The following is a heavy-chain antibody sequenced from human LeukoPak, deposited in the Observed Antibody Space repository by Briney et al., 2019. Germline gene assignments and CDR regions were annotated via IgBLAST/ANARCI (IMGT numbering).Heavy chain of an antibody. Sequence: PSQTLSLTCTVSGGSISSGSYYWSWVRQPAGKGLEWIGRIYTSGSTNYNPSRKSRVTISVDTSKNQFSLKLSSVTAADTAVYYCARAELYRQIYYYYGMDVWGQGTTVTVSS. CDR3: ARAELYRQIYYYYGMDV. V-gene: IGHV4-61*02. CDR2: IYTSGST. J-gene: IGHJ6*02. D-gene: IGHD2-2*02. CDR1: GGSISSGSYY.